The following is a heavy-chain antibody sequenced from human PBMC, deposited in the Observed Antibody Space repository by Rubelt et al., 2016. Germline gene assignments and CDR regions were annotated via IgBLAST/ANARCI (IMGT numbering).Heavy chain of an antibody. V-gene: IGHV1-3*01. Sequence: QVQLVQSGAAVKKPGASVKVSCKASGYTFTSYSMHWVRQAPGQRLEWMGWINAGNGDTKYTQKFQGRFTSTRDTAATTRYRVLSSLGSDGTAVDCWATHGSGWSVDYWGQGTLVTVSS. CDR2: INAGNGDT. D-gene: IGHD6-19*01. CDR3: ATHGSGWSVDY. J-gene: IGHJ4*02. CDR1: GYTFTSYS.